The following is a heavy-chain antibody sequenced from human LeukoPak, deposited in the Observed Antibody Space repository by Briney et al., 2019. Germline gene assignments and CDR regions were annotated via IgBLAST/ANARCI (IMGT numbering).Heavy chain of an antibody. J-gene: IGHJ4*02. V-gene: IGHV1-8*01. D-gene: IGHD3-16*01. Sequence: ASVKVSCKASGYTFTNYDINWVRQATGQGLEWMGWMNPNSGNTGYAQKFQGRVTMTRNTSISTAYMELGSLRSEDTAVYYCARGRPVKRILNYWGQGTLVTVSS. CDR3: ARGRPVKRILNY. CDR1: GYTFTNYD. CDR2: MNPNSGNT.